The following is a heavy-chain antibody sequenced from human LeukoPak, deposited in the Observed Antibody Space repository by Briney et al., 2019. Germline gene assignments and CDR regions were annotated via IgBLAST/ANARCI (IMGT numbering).Heavy chain of an antibody. J-gene: IGHJ1*01. CDR3: AKDRSSGWYSFQH. D-gene: IGHD6-19*01. Sequence: GTSLRLSCAASGFTFSSYGMHWVRQAPGKGLEWVAVISYDGSNKYYADSVKGRFTMSRDNSKNTLYLQMNSLRPEDTAVYYCAKDRSSGWYSFQHWGQGTLVSVSS. CDR2: ISYDGSNK. V-gene: IGHV3-30*18. CDR1: GFTFSSYG.